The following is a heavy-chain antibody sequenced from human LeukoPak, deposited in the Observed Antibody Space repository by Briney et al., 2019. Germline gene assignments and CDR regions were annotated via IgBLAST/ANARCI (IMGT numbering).Heavy chain of an antibody. V-gene: IGHV4-59*08. CDR2: MFYGGTT. CDR3: VRHWVHDFGGSDWYFDL. J-gene: IGHJ2*01. D-gene: IGHD4-23*01. Sequence: SETLSLTCTVSGGSISSYYWSWIRQPPGKGLEWIGYMFYGGTTNHNPSLKGRVTMSMVTSKDQFSLSLSSVTAADTAVYFCVRHWVHDFGGSDWYFDLWGRGTLVTVSS. CDR1: GGSISSYY.